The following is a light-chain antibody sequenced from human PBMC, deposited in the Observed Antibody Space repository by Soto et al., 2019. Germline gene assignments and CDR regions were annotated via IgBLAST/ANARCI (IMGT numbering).Light chain of an antibody. CDR3: RSYTPSSTYV. CDR1: SSDVGGYNY. J-gene: IGLJ1*01. CDR2: EVS. Sequence: QSVLTQPASVSGSPGQSITISCTGTSSDVGGYNYVSWYQQHPGKAPKLMIYEVSYRPSGVSNRFSASKSGNTASLTISGLQAEDEADYYCRSYTPSSTYVFGTGTKLTVL. V-gene: IGLV2-14*01.